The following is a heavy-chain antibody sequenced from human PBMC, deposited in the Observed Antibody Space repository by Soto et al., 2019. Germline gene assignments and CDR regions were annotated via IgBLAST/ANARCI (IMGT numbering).Heavy chain of an antibody. J-gene: IGHJ5*02. Sequence: QEQLQESGPGLVKPSETLSLTCTVSGDSLSSYYWSWIRQPPGKGLEWIGCVFDTGSTDYNPALMSRVTISVDTSKNQFSLRLTSVTAADTAVYYCARGPIVVLQAAWFDPWGQGTLVTVSS. CDR1: GDSLSSYY. CDR2: VFDTGST. D-gene: IGHD2-2*01. V-gene: IGHV4-59*01. CDR3: ARGPIVVLQAAWFDP.